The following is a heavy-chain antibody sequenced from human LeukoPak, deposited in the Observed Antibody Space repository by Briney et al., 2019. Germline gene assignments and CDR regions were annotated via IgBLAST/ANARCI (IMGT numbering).Heavy chain of an antibody. CDR2: IYSGGST. CDR3: ARDFLYGMDV. J-gene: IGHJ6*02. V-gene: IGHV3-66*01. CDR1: GFTFSSYA. D-gene: IGHD2/OR15-2a*01. Sequence: GGSLRLSCAASGFTFSSYAMSWVRQAPGKGLEWVSVIYSGGSTYYADSVKGRFTISRDNSKNTLYLQMNSLRAEDTAVYYCARDFLYGMDVWGQGTTVTVSS.